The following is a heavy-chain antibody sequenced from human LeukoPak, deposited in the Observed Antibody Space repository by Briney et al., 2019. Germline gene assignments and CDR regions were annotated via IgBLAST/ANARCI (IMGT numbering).Heavy chain of an antibody. J-gene: IGHJ4*02. CDR2: IYSGGST. D-gene: IGHD1-26*01. Sequence: GGSLRLSCVASGFTVSTDYISWVRQAPGKGLEWVSLIYSGGSTYYADSVKGRFTISRDNSKNTLYLQMNSLRAEDTAVYYCARGKGGSSPFDHWGQGTLVTVSS. CDR3: ARGKGGSSPFDH. CDR1: GFTVSTDY. V-gene: IGHV3-66*01.